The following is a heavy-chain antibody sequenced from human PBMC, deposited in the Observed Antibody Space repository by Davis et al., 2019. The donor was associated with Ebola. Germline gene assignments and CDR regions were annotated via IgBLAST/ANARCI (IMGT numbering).Heavy chain of an antibody. CDR1: GGSVSSGSYY. CDR3: ARGRRYDFWSGYSLWGY. D-gene: IGHD3-3*01. CDR2: IYYSGST. Sequence: MPSETLSLTCAVYGGSVSSGSYYWSWIRQPPEKGLEWVGYIYYSGSTNCNPSLKSRVTISVDTSKNQFSLKLSSVTAADTAVYYCARGRRYDFWSGYSLWGYWGQGTLVTVSS. V-gene: IGHV4-61*01. J-gene: IGHJ4*02.